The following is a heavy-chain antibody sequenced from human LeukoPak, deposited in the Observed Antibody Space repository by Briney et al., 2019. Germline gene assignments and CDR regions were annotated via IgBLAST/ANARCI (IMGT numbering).Heavy chain of an antibody. D-gene: IGHD3-16*01. CDR2: IYYSGST. V-gene: IGHV4-59*08. J-gene: IGHJ6*02. CDR1: GGSISSYY. Sequence: SETLSLTCTVSGGSISSYYWSWIRQPPGKGLEYIAYIYYSGSTNYNPSLKSRVTISVDTSKNQFSLKLSSVTAADTAVYYCARHSRGSYYYGMDVWGQGTTVTVSS. CDR3: ARHSRGSYYYGMDV.